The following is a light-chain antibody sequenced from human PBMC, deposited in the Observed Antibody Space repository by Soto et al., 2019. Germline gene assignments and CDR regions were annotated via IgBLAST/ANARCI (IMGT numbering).Light chain of an antibody. CDR3: AAWDGSLHGWV. CDR2: SSD. J-gene: IGLJ3*02. Sequence: QSVLTQPPSASGTPGQRVTISCSGSSSSIGSNTVNWFQQVPGTAPKLLISSSDQRPSGVPDRFSGSRSGTSASLAISGLRSEDEADYYCAAWDGSLHGWVFGGGTKLTVL. V-gene: IGLV1-44*01. CDR1: SSSIGSNT.